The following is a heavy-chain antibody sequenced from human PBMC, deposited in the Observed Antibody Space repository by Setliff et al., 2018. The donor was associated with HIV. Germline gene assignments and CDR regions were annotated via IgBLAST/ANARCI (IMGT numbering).Heavy chain of an antibody. CDR3: ARDNSVGSGWRLDAFDI. J-gene: IGHJ3*02. Sequence: PSETLSLTCTVSGGSISSDSYYWGWIRQPPGKGLEWIGSIYYSESTYYNPSLKSRVTISVDTSKNQFSLKLSSVTAADTAVYFCARDNSVGSGWRLDAFDIWGQGTMVTVSS. CDR1: GGSISSDSYY. D-gene: IGHD6-19*01. CDR2: IYYSEST. V-gene: IGHV4-39*07.